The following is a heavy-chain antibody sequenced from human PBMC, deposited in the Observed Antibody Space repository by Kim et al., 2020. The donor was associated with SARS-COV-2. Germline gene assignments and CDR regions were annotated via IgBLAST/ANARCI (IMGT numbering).Heavy chain of an antibody. Sequence: AASVEERLNISRDHSKNTLYLQMNSLRAEDTAVYYCATVVFYYDAGYFKNWGQGTLVIVSS. J-gene: IGHJ1*01. D-gene: IGHD3-22*01. V-gene: IGHV3-66*01. CDR3: ATVVFYYDAGYFKN.